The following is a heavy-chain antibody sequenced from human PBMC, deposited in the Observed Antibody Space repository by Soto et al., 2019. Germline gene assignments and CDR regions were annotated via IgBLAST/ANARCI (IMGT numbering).Heavy chain of an antibody. J-gene: IGHJ4*02. CDR1: GFTFSSYS. D-gene: IGHD6-13*01. CDR3: ARVAATYDY. V-gene: IGHV3-48*01. Sequence: GGSLRLSCAASGFTFSSYSMNWVRQAPGKGLECVSYISSSSNTIYYADSVKGRFTISRDNAKNSLYLQMNSLRAEDTAVYYCARVAATYDYWGQGTLVTVSS. CDR2: ISSSSNTI.